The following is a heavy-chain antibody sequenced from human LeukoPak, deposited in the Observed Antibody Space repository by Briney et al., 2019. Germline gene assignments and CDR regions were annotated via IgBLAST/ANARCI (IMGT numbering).Heavy chain of an antibody. CDR1: GFTFNNYW. CDR3: ARYCTGGSCRNFYYYGMDV. D-gene: IGHD2-15*01. Sequence: GGSLRLSCAASGFTFNNYWMNWVRQVPGKGLVWVSRINSDGAITTYADSVKGRFTISRDNAKNTLYLQMNSLRAEDTAVYYCARYCTGGSCRNFYYYGMDVWGQGTTVTVSS. V-gene: IGHV3-74*01. J-gene: IGHJ6*02. CDR2: INSDGAIT.